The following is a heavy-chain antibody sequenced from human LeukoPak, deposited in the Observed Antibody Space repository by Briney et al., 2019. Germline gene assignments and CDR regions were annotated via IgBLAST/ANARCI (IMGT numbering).Heavy chain of an antibody. CDR1: GYSFASFW. J-gene: IGHJ4*02. Sequence: GESLKISCKGSGYSFASFWIGWVRQMPGKGLEWMGIIYPGDSDTRYSPSFQGQVTISADKSISTTYVQWSSLKASDTAMYYCARTTMTTDNFDYWGQGTLVTVSS. V-gene: IGHV5-51*01. CDR3: ARTTMTTDNFDY. D-gene: IGHD4-11*01. CDR2: IYPGDSDT.